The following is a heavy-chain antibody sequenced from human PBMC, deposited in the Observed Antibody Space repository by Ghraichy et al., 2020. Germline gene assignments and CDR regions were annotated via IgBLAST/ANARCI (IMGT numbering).Heavy chain of an antibody. Sequence: ASVKVSCKVSGYTLTELYMHWVRQAPGKGLEWKGGFDPEDGETSDAQKFQGRVTMTEDTSTDTTYMELSSLRSEDTAVYYCATAYSSGSYSFDYWGQGTLVTVSS. V-gene: IGHV1-24*01. D-gene: IGHD1-26*01. CDR3: ATAYSSGSYSFDY. J-gene: IGHJ4*02. CDR1: GYTLTELY. CDR2: FDPEDGET.